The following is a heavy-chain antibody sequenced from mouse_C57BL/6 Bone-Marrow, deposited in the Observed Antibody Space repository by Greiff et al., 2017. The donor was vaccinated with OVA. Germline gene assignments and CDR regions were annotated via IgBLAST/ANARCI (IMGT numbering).Heavy chain of an antibody. J-gene: IGHJ4*01. V-gene: IGHV1-15*01. CDR1: GYTFTDYE. CDR2: IDPETGGT. CDR3: TREGGVDY. Sequence: QVTLKESGAELVRPGASVTLSCKASGYTFTDYEMHWVKQTPVHGLEWIGAIDPETGGTAYNQKFKGKAILTADKSSSTAYMELRSLTSEGSAVYYCTREGGVDYWGQGTSVTVSS.